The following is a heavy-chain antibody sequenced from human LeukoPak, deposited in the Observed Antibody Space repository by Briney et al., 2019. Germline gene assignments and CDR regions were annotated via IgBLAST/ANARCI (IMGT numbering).Heavy chain of an antibody. J-gene: IGHJ2*01. V-gene: IGHV1-18*01. CDR3: ARHQNYDILTGYYLAWYFDL. D-gene: IGHD3-9*01. CDR1: GYTFTSYG. CDR2: ISAYNGNT. Sequence: ASVKVSCKASGYTFTSYGISWVRQAPGQGLEWMGWISAYNGNTNYAQKLQGRVTMTTDTSTSTAYMELRSLRSDDTAVYYCARHQNYDILTGYYLAWYFDLWGRGTLVTVSS.